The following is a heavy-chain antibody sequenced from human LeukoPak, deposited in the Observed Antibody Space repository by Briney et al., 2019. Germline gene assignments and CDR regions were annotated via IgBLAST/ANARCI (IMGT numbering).Heavy chain of an antibody. D-gene: IGHD4-17*01. CDR1: GFTFSSYS. CDR3: ARDGDYGDYASPFDY. CDR2: ISSSSSYI. Sequence: GGSLRLSCAASGFTFSSYSMNWDRQAPGKGLEWVSSISSSSSYIYHADSVKGRFTISRDNAKNSLYLQMNSLRAEDTAVYYCARDGDYGDYASPFDYWGQGTLVTVSS. V-gene: IGHV3-21*01. J-gene: IGHJ4*02.